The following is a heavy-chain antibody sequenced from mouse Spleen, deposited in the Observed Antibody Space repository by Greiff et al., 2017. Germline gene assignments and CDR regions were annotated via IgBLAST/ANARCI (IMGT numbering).Heavy chain of an antibody. D-gene: IGHD2-1*01. CDR1: GYAFSSSW. CDR3: ARGGNYPY. Sequence: QVQLQQSGPELVKPGASVKISCKASGYAFSSSWMNWVKQRPGKGLEWIGRIYPGDGDTNYNGKFKGKATLTADKSSSTAYMQLSSLTSEDSAVYFCARGGNYPYGGQGTLVTVSA. CDR2: IYPGDGDT. V-gene: IGHV1-82*01. J-gene: IGHJ3*01.